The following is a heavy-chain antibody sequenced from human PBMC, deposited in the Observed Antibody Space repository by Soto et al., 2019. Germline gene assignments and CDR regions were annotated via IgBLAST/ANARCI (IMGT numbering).Heavy chain of an antibody. Sequence: GGSLRLSCAASGFTFSSYAMGWVRQGPGKGLEWVAVVSIGGSTHYADSVRGRFTISRDNSKNTLSLQMDSLTAEDTAVYFCAKRRGAGGHFDYWGQGALVTVSS. V-gene: IGHV3-23*01. CDR3: AKRRGAGGHFDY. J-gene: IGHJ4*02. CDR2: VSIGGST. D-gene: IGHD2-15*01. CDR1: GFTFSSYA.